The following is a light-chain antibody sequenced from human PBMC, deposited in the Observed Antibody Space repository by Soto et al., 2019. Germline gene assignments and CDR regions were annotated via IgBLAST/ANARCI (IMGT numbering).Light chain of an antibody. J-gene: IGLJ2*01. CDR2: EVS. CDR3: SSRRGSSTLVV. V-gene: IGLV2-14*01. CDR1: SSDVGGYNY. Sequence: QSALTQPASVSGSPGQSIAISCTGTSSDVGGYNYVSWYQHHPGKAPKLIIYEVSNRPSGVSNRFSGSKSGNTASLTISGLQAEDEADYYCSSRRGSSTLVVIGGGTKVTVL.